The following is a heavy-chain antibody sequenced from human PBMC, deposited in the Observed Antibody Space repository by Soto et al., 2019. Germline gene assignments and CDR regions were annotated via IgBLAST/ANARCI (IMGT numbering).Heavy chain of an antibody. J-gene: IGHJ4*02. V-gene: IGHV3-23*01. D-gene: IGHD6-6*01. CDR1: GFTFSSYA. CDR2: ISGSGGST. Sequence: GSLRLSCAPSGFTFSSYAMSWVRQAPGKGLEWVSAISGSGGSTYYADSVKGRFTISRDNSKNTLYLQMNSLRAEDTAVYYCAKDLEGVIAARRLLLFDYWDQGTLVTVSS. CDR3: AKDLEGVIAARRLLLFDY.